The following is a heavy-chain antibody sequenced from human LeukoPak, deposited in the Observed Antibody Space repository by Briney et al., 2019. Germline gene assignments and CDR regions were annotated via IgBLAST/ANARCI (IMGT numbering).Heavy chain of an antibody. CDR1: GYTFTDYY. J-gene: IGHJ4*02. Sequence: ASVKVSCKASGYTFTDYYMHWVRQAPGQGLEWMGRINPNSGGTKYAQKFQGRVTMIRDTSINTAYVELTRLTYDDTAVYYCAGLPRYNWNEPLDYWGQGTLVTVSS. CDR2: INPNSGGT. D-gene: IGHD1-20*01. CDR3: AGLPRYNWNEPLDY. V-gene: IGHV1-2*06.